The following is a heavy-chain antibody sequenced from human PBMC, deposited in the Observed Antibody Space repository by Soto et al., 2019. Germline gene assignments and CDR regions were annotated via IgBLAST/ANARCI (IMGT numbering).Heavy chain of an antibody. CDR2: VSYRGTNK. J-gene: IGHJ3*02. D-gene: IGHD1-1*01. CDR1: GFTFSNYG. CDR3: AKDGWMSTIRGDAFNI. Sequence: QVQLVESGGAVVQPGRSLRLSCVASGFTFSNYGMHWVRQAPGKGLEWVAFVSYRGTNKYHADSVKGRFTISRDDSSNTVYLQMNSLRAEDTAVYFCAKDGWMSTIRGDAFNIWGQGTGVTVSS. V-gene: IGHV3-30*18.